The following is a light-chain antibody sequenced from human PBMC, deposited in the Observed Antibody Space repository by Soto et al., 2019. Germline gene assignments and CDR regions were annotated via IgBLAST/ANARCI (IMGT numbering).Light chain of an antibody. CDR3: QSYDSSNSVV. CDR2: EDN. V-gene: IGLV6-57*04. J-gene: IGLJ2*01. Sequence: NFMLTQPHSVSESPGKTVTISCTRSSGSIASNYVQWYQQRPGGAPTTVIYEDNQRPSGVPDRFSGSIDSSSNSASLTISGLKTEDEADYYCQSYDSSNSVVFGGGTQLTVL. CDR1: SGSIASNY.